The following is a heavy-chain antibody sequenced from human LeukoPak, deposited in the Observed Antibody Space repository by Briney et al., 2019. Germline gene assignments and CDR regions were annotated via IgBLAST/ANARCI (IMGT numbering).Heavy chain of an antibody. Sequence: PSETLSLTCAVSGYSISSGYYWGWIRQPPGKGLEWIGSIYHSGSTYYNPSLKSRVTISVDTSKNQFSLKLSSVTAADTAVYYCSRRGYYYDISGYWQDARDIWGRGTMVTVSS. CDR1: GYSISSGYY. CDR2: IYHSGST. V-gene: IGHV4-38-2*01. CDR3: SRRGYYYDISGYWQDARDI. D-gene: IGHD3-22*01. J-gene: IGHJ3*02.